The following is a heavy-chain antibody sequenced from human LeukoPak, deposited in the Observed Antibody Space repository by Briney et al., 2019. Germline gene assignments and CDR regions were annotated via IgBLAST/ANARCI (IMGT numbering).Heavy chain of an antibody. CDR1: GGTFSSYA. Sequence: GASVKVSCKASGGTFSSYAISWVRQAPGQGLEWMGGIIPIFGTANYAQKFQGRVTITADKSTSTAYMELSSLRSEDTAVYYCARVGPKAALDYWGQGTLVTVSS. J-gene: IGHJ4*02. CDR2: IIPIFGTA. V-gene: IGHV1-69*06. D-gene: IGHD6-13*01. CDR3: ARVGPKAALDY.